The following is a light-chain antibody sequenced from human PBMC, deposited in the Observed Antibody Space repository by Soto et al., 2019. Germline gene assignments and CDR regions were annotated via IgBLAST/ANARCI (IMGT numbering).Light chain of an antibody. CDR3: QQYNNWPQT. CDR2: GAS. J-gene: IGKJ1*01. V-gene: IGKV3-15*01. CDR1: QSVSSN. Sequence: EIVMTQSPATLSVSPGERATLSCRASQSVSSNLAWYQQKPGQPPRLLIYGASTRATGIPARFSGSGSGTEFTLTISSLQSEDFAVYYSQQYNNWPQTFGQGTKVEIK.